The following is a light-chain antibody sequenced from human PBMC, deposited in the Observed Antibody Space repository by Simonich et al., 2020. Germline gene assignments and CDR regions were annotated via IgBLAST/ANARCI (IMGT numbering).Light chain of an antibody. CDR3: QSYDSSNQV. Sequence: NFMLTQPHSVSESPGKTVTISCTRISGSIASNYVQWYQQRPGSSPTTVIYEDNQRPSGAPERFSGSIDSSSNSASLTNSGLKTEDEADYYCQSYDSSNQVFGGGTKLTVL. V-gene: IGLV6-57*01. CDR1: SGSIASNY. J-gene: IGLJ2*01. CDR2: EDN.